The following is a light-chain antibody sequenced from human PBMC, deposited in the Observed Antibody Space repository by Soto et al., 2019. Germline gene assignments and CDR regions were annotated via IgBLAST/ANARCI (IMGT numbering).Light chain of an antibody. CDR3: SSYTSSSTPWV. V-gene: IGLV2-14*01. J-gene: IGLJ3*02. CDR2: DVS. CDR1: SSDVGGYNY. Sequence: QSALTQPPSASGSPGQSVTIFCTGTSSDVGGYNYVSWYQQHPGKVPKLMIYDVSNRPSGVSNRFSGSKSGNTASLTISGLQAEDEADYYCSSYTSSSTPWVFGGGTKVTVL.